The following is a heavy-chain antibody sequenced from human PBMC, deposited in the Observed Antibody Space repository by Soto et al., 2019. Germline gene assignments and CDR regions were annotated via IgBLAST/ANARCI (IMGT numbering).Heavy chain of an antibody. CDR2: IWYDGSNK. V-gene: IGHV3-33*01. CDR1: GFTFSSYG. D-gene: IGHD3-22*01. CDR3: ARDRELYYYDSSGYIGY. Sequence: RLSCAASGFTFSSYGMHWVRQAPGKGLEWVAVIWYDGSNKYYADSVKGRFTISRDNSKNTLYLQMNSLRAEDTAVYYCARDRELYYYDSSGYIGYWGQGTLVTVSS. J-gene: IGHJ4*02.